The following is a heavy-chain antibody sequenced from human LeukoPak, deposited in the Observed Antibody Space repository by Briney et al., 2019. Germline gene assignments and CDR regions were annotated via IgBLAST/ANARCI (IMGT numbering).Heavy chain of an antibody. CDR3: ARDEYNWFDP. Sequence: SETLSLTCTVSGGSISSYYWSWIRQPSGKGLEWIGYIYYSGSTNYNPSLKSRVTISVDTSKNQFSLKLSSVTAADTAVYYCARDEYNWFDPWGQGTLVTVAS. V-gene: IGHV4-59*01. J-gene: IGHJ5*02. CDR1: GGSISSYY. CDR2: IYYSGST.